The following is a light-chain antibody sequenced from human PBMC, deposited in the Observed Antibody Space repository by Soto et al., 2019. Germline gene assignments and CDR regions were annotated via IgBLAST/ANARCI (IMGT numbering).Light chain of an antibody. Sequence: QSALTQPRSVSGSPGQSVTISCTGTSSDVGGYNYVSWYQQYPGKVPKVMIYDVSNRPSGVPDGFSGSKSGNTASLTISGLQAEDEADYYCCSYGGTNALYVFGAGTKVTVL. CDR3: CSYGGTNALYV. V-gene: IGLV2-11*01. J-gene: IGLJ1*01. CDR2: DVS. CDR1: SSDVGGYNY.